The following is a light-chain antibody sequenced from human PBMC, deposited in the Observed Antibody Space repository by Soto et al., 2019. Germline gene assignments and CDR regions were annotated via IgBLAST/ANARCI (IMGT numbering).Light chain of an antibody. CDR3: QQVDSYPRT. CDR1: QAIGSY. V-gene: IGKV1-9*01. Sequence: IQLTQSPSSLSASVGETVTITCRASQAIGSYFAWYQQRPGTAPKLLIYSASTLHSGDPSRFSGSGSGTDFTLTISSLQPEDFATYYCQQVDSYPRTFGPGTTVEI. CDR2: SAS. J-gene: IGKJ3*01.